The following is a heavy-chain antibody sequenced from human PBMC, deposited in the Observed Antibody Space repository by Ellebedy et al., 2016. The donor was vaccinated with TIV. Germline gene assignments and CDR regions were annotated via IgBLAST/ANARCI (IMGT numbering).Heavy chain of an antibody. CDR2: IQEDGSEK. V-gene: IGHV3-7*03. CDR3: ARVPLDGAVAGTVEVAFDY. D-gene: IGHD6-19*01. CDR1: GLIFSTYW. Sequence: GESLKISCAASGLIFSTYWMAWVRQAPGKGLEWVANIQEDGSEKYYVDSVKGRFTISSDNAKNSLYLQMNTLRAEDTAVYYCARVPLDGAVAGTVEVAFDYWGQGTLVTVSS. J-gene: IGHJ4*02.